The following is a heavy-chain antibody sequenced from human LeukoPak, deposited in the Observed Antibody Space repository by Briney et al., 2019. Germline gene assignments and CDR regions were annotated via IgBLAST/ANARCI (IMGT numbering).Heavy chain of an antibody. J-gene: IGHJ4*02. D-gene: IGHD3-16*02. CDR1: GYTFTSYG. V-gene: IGHV1-18*01. CDR2: ISAYNGNT. CDR3: ARDPRNDYVWGSYRYMAIDY. Sequence: GASVKVSCKASGYTFTSYGISWVRQAPGQGLEWMGWISAYNGNTNYAQKLQGRVTMTTDTSTSAAYMELRSLRSDDTAVYYCARDPRNDYVWGSYRYMAIDYWGQGTLVTVSS.